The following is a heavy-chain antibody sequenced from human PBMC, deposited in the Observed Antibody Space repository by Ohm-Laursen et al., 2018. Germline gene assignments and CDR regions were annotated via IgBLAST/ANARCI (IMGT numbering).Heavy chain of an antibody. Sequence: RSLRLSCTASGFTFSSYGMHWVRQAPGKGLEWVAVISYDGSNKYYADSVKGRFTISRDNSKNTLYLQMNSLRAEDTAVYYCAKLLVGVDYWGQGTLVTVSS. CDR2: ISYDGSNK. J-gene: IGHJ4*02. CDR3: AKLLVGVDY. CDR1: GFTFSSYG. V-gene: IGHV3-30*18. D-gene: IGHD1-26*01.